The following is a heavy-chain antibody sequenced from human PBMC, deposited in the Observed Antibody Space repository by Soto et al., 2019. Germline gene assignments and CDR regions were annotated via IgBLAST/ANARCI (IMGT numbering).Heavy chain of an antibody. CDR1: GFTFSSYS. V-gene: IGHV3-21*01. J-gene: IGHJ3*02. CDR2: ISSSSSYI. Sequence: EVQLVESGGGLVKPGGSLRLSCAASGFTFSSYSMNWVRQAPGKGLEWVSSISSSSSYIYYADSVKGRFTISRDNAKNLXYLHMNSLRAEDTAVYYCARGYYYDSSGYSDAFDIWGQGTMVTVSS. CDR3: ARGYYYDSSGYSDAFDI. D-gene: IGHD3-22*01.